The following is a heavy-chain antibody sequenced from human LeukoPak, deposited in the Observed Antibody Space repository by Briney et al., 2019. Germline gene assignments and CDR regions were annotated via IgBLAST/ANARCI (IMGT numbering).Heavy chain of an antibody. CDR2: ISGSGRTI. J-gene: IGHJ4*02. CDR3: ARLYWGSYRFLDY. Sequence: GGSLRLSCAASGFTLSSYAMNWVRQAPGKGLEWVSYISGSGRTIFYADSVKGRFTISRDNAKNSLYLQMNSLRAEDTAVYYCARLYWGSYRFLDYWGQGTLVTVSS. D-gene: IGHD3-16*02. CDR1: GFTLSSYA. V-gene: IGHV3-48*03.